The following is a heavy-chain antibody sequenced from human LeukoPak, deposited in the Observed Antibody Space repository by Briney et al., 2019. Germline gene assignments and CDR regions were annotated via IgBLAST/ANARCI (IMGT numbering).Heavy chain of an antibody. CDR3: ARDGRFPPEVLPRYFDY. CDR2: INHGGST. D-gene: IGHD1-26*01. Sequence: SETLSLTCAVYGGSFSGDFWSWIRQSPGKGLEWIGEINHGGSTTYNPSLQSRVTMSVDTSTNQISLKMTSVTAADTAIYYCARDGRFPPEVLPRYFDYWGQGTLVTVSS. CDR1: GGSFSGDF. J-gene: IGHJ4*02. V-gene: IGHV4-34*01.